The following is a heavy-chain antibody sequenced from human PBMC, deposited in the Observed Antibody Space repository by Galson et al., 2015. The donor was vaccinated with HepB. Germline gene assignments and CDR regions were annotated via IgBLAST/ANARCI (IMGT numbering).Heavy chain of an antibody. CDR1: GFTFSSYS. CDR3: ARVLYYDFWSGFQTGWFDP. V-gene: IGHV3-21*01. D-gene: IGHD3-3*01. CDR2: ISSSSSYI. Sequence: SLRLSCAASGFTFSSYSLSWVRQAPGRGLEWVSSISSSSSYIYYADSVKGRFTISRDNAKNSLYLQMNSLRAEDTAVYYCARVLYYDFWSGFQTGWFDPWGQGTLVTVSS. J-gene: IGHJ5*02.